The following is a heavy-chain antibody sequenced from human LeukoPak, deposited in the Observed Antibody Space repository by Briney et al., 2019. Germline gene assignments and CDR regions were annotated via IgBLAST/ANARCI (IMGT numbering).Heavy chain of an antibody. Sequence: SETLSLTCTVSGGSISSSSYYWGSIRQPPGKRLERIGSIYYSGSTYYNPSLKSRVTISVDTSKNQFSLKLSSVTAADTAVYYCARTNRKMITMVRGVINYFDYWGQGTLVTVSS. CDR1: GGSISSSSYY. CDR3: ARTNRKMITMVRGVINYFDY. CDR2: IYYSGST. D-gene: IGHD3-10*01. V-gene: IGHV4-39*01. J-gene: IGHJ4*02.